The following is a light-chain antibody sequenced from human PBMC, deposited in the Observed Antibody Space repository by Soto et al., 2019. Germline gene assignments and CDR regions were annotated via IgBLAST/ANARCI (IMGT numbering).Light chain of an antibody. V-gene: IGLV2-8*01. CDR1: SSDIGAFTF. Sequence: QSALTQPASVSGSPGQSITISCTGTSSDIGAFTFVSWYQQHPGKVPKLMIYEVSKRPSGVPDRFSGSKSGKTASLTVSGLQPEDEADYHCTSYAGSNIWVFGGGTKLTVL. CDR2: EVS. CDR3: TSYAGSNIWV. J-gene: IGLJ3*02.